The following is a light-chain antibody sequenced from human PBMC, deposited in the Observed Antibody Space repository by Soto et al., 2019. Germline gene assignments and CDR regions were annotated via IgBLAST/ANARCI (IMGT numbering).Light chain of an antibody. CDR2: ETS. Sequence: EIARTQSPATLAVSPGERATLSCRASQSVSSNLAWYQQKPGQAPGLPVYETSTRATGIPPRLSGSGSGTEFTLTISSLQSEDFAVYYCQQYNSWPLPFGGGTKVDIK. CDR1: QSVSSN. J-gene: IGKJ4*01. CDR3: QQYNSWPLP. V-gene: IGKV3-15*01.